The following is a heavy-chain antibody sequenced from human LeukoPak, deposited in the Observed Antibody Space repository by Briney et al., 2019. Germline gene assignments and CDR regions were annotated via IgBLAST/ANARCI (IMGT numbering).Heavy chain of an antibody. CDR3: ARGLVGASYYYYYMDV. J-gene: IGHJ6*03. CDR1: GGTFSSYA. D-gene: IGHD1-26*01. Sequence: ASVKVSCKASGGTFSSYAISWVRQAPGQGLEWMGGIIPIFGTANYAQKFQGRVTITTDESTSTAYMELRSLRSEDTAVYYCARGLVGASYYYYYMDVWGKGTTVTVSS. V-gene: IGHV1-69*05. CDR2: IIPIFGTA.